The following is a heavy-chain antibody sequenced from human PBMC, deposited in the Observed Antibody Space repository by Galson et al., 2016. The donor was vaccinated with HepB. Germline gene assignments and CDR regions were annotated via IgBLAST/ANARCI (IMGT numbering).Heavy chain of an antibody. Sequence: SVKVSCKASGGSLSNYGLSWLRQAPGQGLEWMGRLIPVLSMSNYTQKFQGRVTITADRSTNIGYMELSSLRSEDTAVYYCATGRIVAAGTSHYYAADIWGQGTTVTVSS. CDR3: ATGRIVAAGTSHYYAADI. CDR2: LIPVLSMS. CDR1: GGSLSNYG. D-gene: IGHD6-13*01. V-gene: IGHV1-69*04. J-gene: IGHJ6*02.